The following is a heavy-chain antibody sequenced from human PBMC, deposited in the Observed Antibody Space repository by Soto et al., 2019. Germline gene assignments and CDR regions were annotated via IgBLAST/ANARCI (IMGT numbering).Heavy chain of an antibody. D-gene: IGHD6-6*01. V-gene: IGHV2-5*01. CDR2: IYWSGDE. CDR3: ARGVATRPVFAFDI. Sequence: QSTLMESGPTLMKPTQTLTLTCSFSGFSLSTSGVGVGWIRQPPGKALEWLALIYWSGDEHYRPSLKTRLTITKDTSKNQVVLTMTNMDPVDTATYYCARGVATRPVFAFDIWGQGTMVTVSS. J-gene: IGHJ3*02. CDR1: GFSLSTSGVG.